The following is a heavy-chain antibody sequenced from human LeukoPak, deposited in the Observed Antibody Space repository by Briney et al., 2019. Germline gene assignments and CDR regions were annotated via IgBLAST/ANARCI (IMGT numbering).Heavy chain of an antibody. J-gene: IGHJ5*01. Sequence: PSETLSLTCTVSAGSISRPYNDWGWIRQSPGKGLEWIANIYFDGTTYFNPSLKSRVIISVDTSRNQFSLRLNSVTAADTAVYYCARAATTVTTWGWFDSWGQGVLVTVSS. CDR3: ARAATTVTTWGWFDS. V-gene: IGHV4-39*01. CDR1: AGSISRPYND. D-gene: IGHD4-4*01. CDR2: IYFDGTT.